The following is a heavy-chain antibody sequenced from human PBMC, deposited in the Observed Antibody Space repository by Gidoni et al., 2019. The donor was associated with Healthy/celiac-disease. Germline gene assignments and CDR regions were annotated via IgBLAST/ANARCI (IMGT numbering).Heavy chain of an antibody. J-gene: IGHJ6*03. Sequence: QVQLQESGPGLVKPSQTLSLTCTVSGGSIRSGGYYWSWIRQHPGKGLEWIGYIYYSGSTYYNPSLKSRVTISVDTSKNQFSLKLSSVTAADTAVYYCARGLYPEVVPAAIDYMDVWGKGTTVTVSS. CDR1: GGSIRSGGYY. V-gene: IGHV4-31*03. CDR3: ARGLYPEVVPAAIDYMDV. CDR2: IYYSGST. D-gene: IGHD2-2*01.